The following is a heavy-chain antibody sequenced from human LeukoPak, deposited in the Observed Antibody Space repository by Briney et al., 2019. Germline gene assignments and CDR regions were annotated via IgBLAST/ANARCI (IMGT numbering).Heavy chain of an antibody. Sequence: SETLSLTCTVSGGSISSSSYYWGWIRQPPGKGLEWIGSIYYSGSTYYNPSLKSRVTISVDTSKNQFSLKLSSVTAADTAVYYCARQESTHLGYYYMDVWGKGTTVTVSS. D-gene: IGHD2-15*01. CDR3: ARQESTHLGYYYMDV. V-gene: IGHV4-39*01. CDR1: GGSISSSSYY. J-gene: IGHJ6*03. CDR2: IYYSGST.